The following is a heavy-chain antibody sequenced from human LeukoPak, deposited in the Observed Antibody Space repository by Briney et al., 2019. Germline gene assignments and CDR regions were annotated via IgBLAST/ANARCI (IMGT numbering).Heavy chain of an antibody. Sequence: SQTLSLTCAISGDSVSSNSVAWNWIRQSPSRGLEWLGRTYYRSKWFYDYAISVKSRITINRDTSKNQLSLQLSSVTPEDTAVYYCGRDPGWLDFDYWGQGTLVTVSS. J-gene: IGHJ4*02. CDR2: TYYRSKWFY. V-gene: IGHV6-1*01. D-gene: IGHD6-19*01. CDR1: GDSVSSNSVA. CDR3: GRDPGWLDFDY.